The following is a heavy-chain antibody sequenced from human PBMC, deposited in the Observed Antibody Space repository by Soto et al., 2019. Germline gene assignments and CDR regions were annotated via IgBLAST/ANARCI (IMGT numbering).Heavy chain of an antibody. CDR2: ISGSGGST. CDR1: GFTFSSYA. D-gene: IGHD6-6*01. J-gene: IGHJ4*02. CDR3: AKDLSRWQLVNSYYFDY. V-gene: IGHV3-23*01. Sequence: GGSLRLSCAASGFTFSSYAMSWVRQAPGKGLEWVSAISGSGGSTYYADSVKGRFTISRDNSKNTLYLQMNSLRAEDTAVYYCAKDLSRWQLVNSYYFDYWGQGTLVTVYS.